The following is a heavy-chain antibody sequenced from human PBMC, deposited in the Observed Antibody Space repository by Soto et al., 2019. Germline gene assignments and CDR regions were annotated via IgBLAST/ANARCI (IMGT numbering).Heavy chain of an antibody. D-gene: IGHD3-3*02. CDR1: GDSIISSDFY. V-gene: IGHV4-39*01. J-gene: IGHJ5*02. Sequence: SETLSLTYPVSGDSIISSDFYWGWVRQPPGKGLEWIGSIFYLGSSYYNPSLKSRVTMSVDTSKNQFSLRLRSVTAADTALYFCARHSLALRKNNWFDPWGQGIMVTVSS. CDR3: ARHSLALRKNNWFDP. CDR2: IFYLGSS.